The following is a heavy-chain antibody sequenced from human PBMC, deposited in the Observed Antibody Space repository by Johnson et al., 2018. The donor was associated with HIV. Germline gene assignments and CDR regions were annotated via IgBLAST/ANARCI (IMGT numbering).Heavy chain of an antibody. D-gene: IGHD3-10*01. J-gene: IGHJ3*02. CDR3: TGRTGYYGSGSRDDAFDI. Sequence: EVQLVESGGGLVKPGGSLRLSCAASGFTFSNAWMSWVRQAPGKGLEWVGRIKSKTDGGTTDYAAPVKGRFTISRDDSKNTLYLQMNSLKTEDTAVYYCTGRTGYYGSGSRDDAFDIWGQGTMVTVSS. CDR2: IKSKTDGGTT. V-gene: IGHV3-15*01. CDR1: GFTFSNAW.